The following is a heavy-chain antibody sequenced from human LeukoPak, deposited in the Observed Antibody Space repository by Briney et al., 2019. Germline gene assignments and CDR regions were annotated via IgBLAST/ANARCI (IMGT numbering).Heavy chain of an antibody. V-gene: IGHV3-30*03. J-gene: IGHJ1*01. CDR2: ISYDGSNK. CDR1: GFTFSSYG. D-gene: IGHD6-13*01. CDR3: ARDSSSWSWAEYFQH. Sequence: GESLTLSCAASGFTFSSYGMHWVRQAPGKGLEWVAVISYDGSNKYYADSVKGRFTISRDNSKNTLYLQMNSLRAEDTAVYYCARDSSSWSWAEYFQHWGQGTLVTVSS.